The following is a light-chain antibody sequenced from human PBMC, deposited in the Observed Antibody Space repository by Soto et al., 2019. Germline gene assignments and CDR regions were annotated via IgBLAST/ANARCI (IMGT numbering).Light chain of an antibody. V-gene: IGKV3-15*01. CDR2: GAS. CDR3: QQYNNWGT. J-gene: IGKJ1*01. CDR1: QSVSSN. Sequence: EIVMTQSPATLSVSPGERATPSCRASQSVSSNLAWYQQKPGQAPRLLIYGASTRATGIPARFSGSGSGTEFTLTIRSLQSEDFAVYYCQQYNNWGTFGQGTKVEIK.